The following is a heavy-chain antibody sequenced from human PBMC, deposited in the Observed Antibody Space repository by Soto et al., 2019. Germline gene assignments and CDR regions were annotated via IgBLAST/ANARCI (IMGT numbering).Heavy chain of an antibody. Sequence: GGSLRLSCAASGFTFSNYGMHWVRQAPGKGLEWVAVIWYDGSRKYYADSVKGRFTISRDNPKNTQYLQMDSLRLEDTAVYYCARAVVVRVAPAAATDFRGPGPRVTLSS. CDR3: ARAVVVRVAPAAATDF. CDR1: GFTFSNYG. J-gene: IGHJ4*02. CDR2: IWYDGSRK. D-gene: IGHD2-15*01. V-gene: IGHV3-33*01.